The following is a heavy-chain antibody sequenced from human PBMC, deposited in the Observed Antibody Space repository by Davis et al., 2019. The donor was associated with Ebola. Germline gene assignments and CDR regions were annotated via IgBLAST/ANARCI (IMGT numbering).Heavy chain of an antibody. V-gene: IGHV1-69*13. J-gene: IGHJ4*02. Sequence: SVKVSCKASGGTFSSYAISWVRQAPGQGLEWMGGIIPIFGTANYAQKFQGRVTITADESTSTAYMELSSLRSEDTAVYYCARSVNVAGPLGHFDYWGQGTLVTVSS. CDR1: GGTFSSYA. CDR2: IIPIFGTA. CDR3: ARSVNVAGPLGHFDY. D-gene: IGHD2-21*01.